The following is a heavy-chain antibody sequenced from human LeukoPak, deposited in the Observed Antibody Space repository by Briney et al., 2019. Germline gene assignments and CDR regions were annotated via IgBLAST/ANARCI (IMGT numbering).Heavy chain of an antibody. CDR2: INANNGNT. J-gene: IGHJ6*03. V-gene: IGHV1-18*01. CDR3: ARGGYYYLDV. Sequence: ASVKVSCKASGYTFTSYGITWVRQVPGQGLEWMGWINANNGNTNYAQNLQGRVTMTRDTSTSTAYMEVRSLRSEDTAVYYCARGGYYYLDVWGKGTTVTVSS. CDR1: GYTFTSYG.